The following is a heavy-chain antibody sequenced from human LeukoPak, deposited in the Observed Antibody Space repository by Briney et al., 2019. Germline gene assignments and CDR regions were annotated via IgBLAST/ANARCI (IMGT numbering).Heavy chain of an antibody. J-gene: IGHJ6*02. CDR2: ISSSSSYI. CDR1: GFTFSSYS. V-gene: IGHV3-21*01. Sequence: PGGSLRLSCAASGFTFSSYSMNWVRQAPGKGLEWVSSISSSSSYIYYADSVKGRFTISRDNAKNSLYLQMNSLRAEDTAVYYCATEPGTSYYHGIDVWGPGTPVTVSS. CDR3: ATEPGTSYYHGIDV. D-gene: IGHD6-13*01.